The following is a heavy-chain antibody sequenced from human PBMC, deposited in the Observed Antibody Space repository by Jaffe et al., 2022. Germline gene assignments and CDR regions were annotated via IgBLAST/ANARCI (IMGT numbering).Heavy chain of an antibody. CDR1: GFTFSSYE. CDR3: ARAKRGLLWFGKPNNWFDP. Sequence: EVQLVESGGGLVQPGGSLRLSCAASGFTFSSYEMNWVRQAPGKGLEWVSYISSSGSTIYYADSVKGRFTISRDNAKNSLYLQMNSLRAEDTAVYYCARAKRGLLWFGKPNNWFDPWGQGTLVTVSS. V-gene: IGHV3-48*03. D-gene: IGHD3-10*01. J-gene: IGHJ5*02. CDR2: ISSSGSTI.